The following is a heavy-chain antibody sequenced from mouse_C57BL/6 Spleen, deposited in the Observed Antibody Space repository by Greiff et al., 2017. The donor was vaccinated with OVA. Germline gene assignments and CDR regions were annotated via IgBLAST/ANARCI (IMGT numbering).Heavy chain of an antibody. CDR3: ARCLITTVVAPFDY. J-gene: IGHJ3*01. CDR2: IYPGDGDT. CDR1: GYAFSSYW. Sequence: VQLQQSGAELVKPGASVKISCKASGYAFSSYWMNWVKQRPGKGLEWIGQIYPGDGDTNYNGKFKGKATLTADKSSSTAYMQLSSLTSEDSAVYFCARCLITTVVAPFDYWGQGTLVTVSA. D-gene: IGHD1-1*01. V-gene: IGHV1-80*01.